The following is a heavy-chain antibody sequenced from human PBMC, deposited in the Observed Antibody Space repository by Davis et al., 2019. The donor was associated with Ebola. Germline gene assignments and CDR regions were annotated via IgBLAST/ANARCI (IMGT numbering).Heavy chain of an antibody. J-gene: IGHJ4*02. D-gene: IGHD4-17*01. CDR1: GFTFRTFS. CDR3: VRTTYGAPEY. V-gene: IGHV3-74*01. Sequence: GESLKISCAASGFTFRTFSLHWVRQAPGKGLVWVSRINDDGSTTSHADYVKGRFTISRDNAKSTLYLQMNSLTAEDTAVYYCVRTTYGAPEYWGQGTLVTVSS. CDR2: INDDGSTT.